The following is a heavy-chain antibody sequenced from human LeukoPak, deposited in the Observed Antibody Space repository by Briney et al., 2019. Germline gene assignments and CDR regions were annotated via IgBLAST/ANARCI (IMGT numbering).Heavy chain of an antibody. J-gene: IGHJ4*02. D-gene: IGHD6-19*01. CDR2: IWYDGSNK. Sequence: GGSLRLSCAASGFTVSGHGMHWVRQAPGKGLEWVAVIWYDGSNKYYADSVKGRFTISRDNSKNTLYLQMNSLRAEDTAVYYCARSTPALAVAGPYDYWGQGTLVTVSS. V-gene: IGHV3-33*01. CDR3: ARSTPALAVAGPYDY. CDR1: GFTVSGHG.